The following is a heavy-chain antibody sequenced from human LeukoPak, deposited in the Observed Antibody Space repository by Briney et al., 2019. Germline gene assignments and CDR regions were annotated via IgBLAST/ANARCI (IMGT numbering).Heavy chain of an antibody. CDR1: GFTFDDYG. V-gene: IGHV3-20*04. Sequence: GGSLRLSCAASGFTFDDYGMSWVRQAPGKGLEWVSGINWNGGSTGYADSVKGRFTISRDNAKNSLYLQMNSLRAEDTALYYCARERAAITPLYYYYYMDVWGKGTTVTVSS. CDR3: ARERAAITPLYYYYYMDV. CDR2: INWNGGST. J-gene: IGHJ6*03. D-gene: IGHD2-2*01.